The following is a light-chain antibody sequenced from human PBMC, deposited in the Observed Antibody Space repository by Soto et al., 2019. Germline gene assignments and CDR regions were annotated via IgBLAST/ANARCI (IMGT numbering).Light chain of an antibody. J-gene: IGKJ1*01. CDR2: DVS. Sequence: DIQMTQSPSTLSASVGDRVTITCRASQSISSWLAWYQQKPGKAPKLLIYDVSSLESGAPSRFSGSGSGTEFTLTISSLQPYDFATYYCQQYNSYSPWTFGQGTKVEIK. V-gene: IGKV1-5*01. CDR1: QSISSW. CDR3: QQYNSYSPWT.